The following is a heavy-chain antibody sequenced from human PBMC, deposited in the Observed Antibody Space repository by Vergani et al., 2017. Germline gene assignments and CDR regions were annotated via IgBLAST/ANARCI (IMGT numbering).Heavy chain of an antibody. Sequence: QVQLVQSGAEVKKPGASVKVSCKASGYTFTGYYMHWVRQAPGQGLEWMGWINPNSCGTNYAQKFQGRVTMTRDTSISTAYLELSRLRSDDTAVYYCASSNWNHVRPIYAFDIWGQGTMVTVSS. J-gene: IGHJ3*02. CDR2: INPNSCGT. V-gene: IGHV1-2*02. CDR3: ASSNWNHVRPIYAFDI. CDR1: GYTFTGYY. D-gene: IGHD1-14*01.